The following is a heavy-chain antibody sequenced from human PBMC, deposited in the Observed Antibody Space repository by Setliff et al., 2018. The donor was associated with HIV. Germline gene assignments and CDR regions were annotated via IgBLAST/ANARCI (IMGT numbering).Heavy chain of an antibody. J-gene: IGHJ4*02. CDR1: GYSISSGYY. Sequence: PSETLSLTCAVSGYSISSGYYWGWIRQPPGKGLEWVGSIYHSGTTYYNPSLKSRVTISLDTSKNQFSLKLSSVTAADTAVYYCARSGRGRFGELFYFDYWGQGTLVTVSS. D-gene: IGHD3-10*01. CDR2: IYHSGTT. V-gene: IGHV4-38-2*01. CDR3: ARSGRGRFGELFYFDY.